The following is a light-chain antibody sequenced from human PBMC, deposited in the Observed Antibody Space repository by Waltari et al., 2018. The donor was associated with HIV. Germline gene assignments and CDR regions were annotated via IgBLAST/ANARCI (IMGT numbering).Light chain of an antibody. CDR3: QSYDSSLRASV. J-gene: IGLJ2*01. CDR2: SDI. CDR1: SSHIGAGDF. Sequence: QSALTPPPSVSGAPGQRVTIPCTGNSSHIGAGDFLPWYQHLPGTAHKLLVYSDINRPSGVPDRFSGSKSGTSASLVITGLQAEDEADYYCQSYDSSLRASVFGGGTKLTVL. V-gene: IGLV1-40*01.